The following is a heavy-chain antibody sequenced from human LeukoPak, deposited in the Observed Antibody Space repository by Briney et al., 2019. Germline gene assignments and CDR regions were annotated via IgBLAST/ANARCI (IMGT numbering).Heavy chain of an antibody. CDR2: ISGSGGGT. Sequence: SGGSLRLSCAASGFSSSTYVMSWVRQAPGKGLEWVSSISGSGGGTFYADFVKGRFTISRDNSKNTLYLQMNSLRAEDTAVYYCARRTPSSSWDIGEHYFDYWGQGTLVTVSS. V-gene: IGHV3-23*01. CDR1: GFSSSTYV. D-gene: IGHD6-13*01. CDR3: ARRTPSSSWDIGEHYFDY. J-gene: IGHJ4*02.